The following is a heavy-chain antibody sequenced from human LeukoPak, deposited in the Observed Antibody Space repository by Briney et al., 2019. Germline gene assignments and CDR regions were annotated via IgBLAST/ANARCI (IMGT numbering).Heavy chain of an antibody. CDR3: ARHSDNSAQRWFDP. CDR2: ISYSGST. V-gene: IGHV4-39*01. D-gene: IGHD4/OR15-4a*01. J-gene: IGHJ5*02. Sequence: SETLSLTCTVSGGSISSSSYYWAWIRQPPGKGLEWIGSISYSGSTYYSPSLKSRVTISAGTSKNQFSLKLTSVTAAAPAVYGCARHSDNSAQRWFDPWGQGALVTVSS. CDR1: GGSISSSSYY.